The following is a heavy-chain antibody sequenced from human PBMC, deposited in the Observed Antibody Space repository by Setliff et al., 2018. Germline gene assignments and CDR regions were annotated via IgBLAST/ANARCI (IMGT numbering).Heavy chain of an antibody. Sequence: ASVKVSCKASGGTFSSYAISWVRQAPGQGLEWMGRIIPIFGTANYAQKLQGRVTMTTDTSTSTAYMELRSLRSDDTAVYHCARGSYRTSNWFDPWGQGTLVTVSS. CDR2: IIPIFGTA. CDR1: GGTFSSYA. J-gene: IGHJ5*02. CDR3: ARGSYRTSNWFDP. V-gene: IGHV1-69*05. D-gene: IGHD4-4*01.